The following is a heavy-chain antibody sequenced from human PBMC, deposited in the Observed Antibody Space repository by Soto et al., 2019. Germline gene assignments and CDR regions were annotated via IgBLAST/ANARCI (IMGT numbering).Heavy chain of an antibody. CDR2: MYYSGST. CDR1: GGSISRSNYY. V-gene: IGHV4-39*01. D-gene: IGHD2-15*01. Sequence: QLQLLESGPGLVKPSETVSLTCTVSGGSISRSNYYWGWIRQPPGKGLEWIGNMYYSGSTYYNPSLKSRVTIFVDKSKNQFSLKLSSVTDADTAAYYCARQVGDCSGGSCYSGYYYYGMDVWGQGTTVTVSS. J-gene: IGHJ6*02. CDR3: ARQVGDCSGGSCYSGYYYYGMDV.